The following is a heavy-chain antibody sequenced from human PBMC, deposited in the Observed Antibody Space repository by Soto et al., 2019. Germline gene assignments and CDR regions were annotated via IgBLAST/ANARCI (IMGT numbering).Heavy chain of an antibody. D-gene: IGHD3-10*01. V-gene: IGHV1-69*01. J-gene: IGHJ5*02. CDR2: IIPIFGTA. Sequence: QVQLVQSGAEVKKPGSSVKVSCKASGGTFSSYAISWVRQAPGQGLGWMGGIIPIFGTANYAQQFQGRVTITADESTSTAYMELSSLRSEDTAVYYCARSNYYGAGSYQVALDPWGQVTLVTVSS. CDR3: ARSNYYGAGSYQVALDP. CDR1: GGTFSSYA.